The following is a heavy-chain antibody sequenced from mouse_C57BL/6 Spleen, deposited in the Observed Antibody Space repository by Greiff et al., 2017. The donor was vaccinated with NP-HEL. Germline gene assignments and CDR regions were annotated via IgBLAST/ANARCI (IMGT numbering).Heavy chain of an antibody. D-gene: IGHD4-1*01. J-gene: IGHJ4*01. CDR2: IYPGDGDT. V-gene: IGHV1-82*01. CDR1: GYAFSSSW. Sequence: VQLKESGPELVKPGASVKISCKASGYAFSSSWMNWVKQRPGKGLEWIGRIYPGDGDTNYNGKFKGKATLTADKSSSTAYMQLSSLTSEDSAVYFCARRSNWGAMDYWGQGTSVTVSS. CDR3: ARRSNWGAMDY.